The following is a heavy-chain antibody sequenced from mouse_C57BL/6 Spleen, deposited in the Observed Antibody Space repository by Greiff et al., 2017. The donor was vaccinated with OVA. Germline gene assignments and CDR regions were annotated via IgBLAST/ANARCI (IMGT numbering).Heavy chain of an antibody. D-gene: IGHD2-2*01. V-gene: IGHV1-50*01. J-gene: IGHJ4*01. Sequence: QVQLQQPGAELVKPGASVKLSCKASGYTFTSYWMQWVKQRPGQGLEWIGEIDPSDSYTNYNQKFKGKATLTVDTSSSTAYMQLSSLTSEDSAVYYCARRGIYYGYEGYAMDYWGQGTSVTVSS. CDR3: ARRGIYYGYEGYAMDY. CDR2: IDPSDSYT. CDR1: GYTFTSYW.